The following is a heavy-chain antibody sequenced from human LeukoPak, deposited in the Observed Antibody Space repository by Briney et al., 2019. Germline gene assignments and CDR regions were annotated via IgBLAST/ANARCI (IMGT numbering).Heavy chain of an antibody. CDR3: AHPLEVQWLVAFDS. CDR1: GFSLSTSGVG. CDR2: IYWNDDI. Sequence: SGPTLVKPTRTLTLTCTFSGFSLSTSGVGVGWIRQPPGKALEWLALIYWNDDIRYSRSLESRLTITKDTSKNQVVLTMTNMDPVDTATYYCAHPLEVQWLVAFDSWGQGTLVTVSS. V-gene: IGHV2-5*01. D-gene: IGHD6-19*01. J-gene: IGHJ4*02.